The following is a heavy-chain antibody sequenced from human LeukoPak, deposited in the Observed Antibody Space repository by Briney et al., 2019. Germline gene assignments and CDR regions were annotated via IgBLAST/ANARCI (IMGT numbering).Heavy chain of an antibody. Sequence: GGSLRLSCVASGFSFSSYAMHWVRQAPGKGLEWVALIYYDGSNKYYADSVKGRFTISRDNSKNTLYLQMNSLRAEDTAVYYCARATLAYCGCDCYTEYFQHWGQGTLVTVSS. CDR1: GFSFSSYA. CDR3: ARATLAYCGCDCYTEYFQH. V-gene: IGHV3-30-3*01. J-gene: IGHJ1*01. D-gene: IGHD2-21*02. CDR2: IYYDGSNK.